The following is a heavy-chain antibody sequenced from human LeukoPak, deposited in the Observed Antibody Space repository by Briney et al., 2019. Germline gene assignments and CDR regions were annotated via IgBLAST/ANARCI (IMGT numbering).Heavy chain of an antibody. D-gene: IGHD1-1*01. CDR3: ARGAYNWSFFDY. CDR2: IYTSGST. V-gene: IGHV4-61*02. CDR1: GGSISSGSYY. J-gene: IGHJ4*02. Sequence: SETLSLTCTVSGGSISSGSYYWSWIRQPAGKGLEWIGRIYTSGSTNYNPSLKSRVTISVDTSKNQFSLKLSSVTAADTAVYYCARGAYNWSFFDYWGQGTLVTVSS.